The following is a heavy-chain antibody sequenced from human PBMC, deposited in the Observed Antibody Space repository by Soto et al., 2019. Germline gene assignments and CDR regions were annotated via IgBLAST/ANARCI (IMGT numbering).Heavy chain of an antibody. V-gene: IGHV3-7*05. CDR2: IKQDGSEK. CDR1: GFTFSSYW. CDR3: ARAWGVVPAAMFGDVSWGWFDP. J-gene: IGHJ5*02. D-gene: IGHD2-2*01. Sequence: EVQLVESGGGLVRPGGSLRLSCAASGFTFSSYWMSWVRQAPGKGLEWVANIKQDGSEKYYVDSVKGRFTISRDNAKNSLYLQMNSLRAEDTAVYYCARAWGVVPAAMFGDVSWGWFDPWGQGTLVTVSS.